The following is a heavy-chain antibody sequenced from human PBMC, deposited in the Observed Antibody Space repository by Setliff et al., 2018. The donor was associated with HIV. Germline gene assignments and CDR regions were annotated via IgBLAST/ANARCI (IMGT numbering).Heavy chain of an antibody. CDR3: AKAPEDYYDSSGYYVAAFDI. J-gene: IGHJ3*02. CDR1: GFKFDDYG. Sequence: AGGSLRLSCAASGFKFDDYGMSWVRQGPGKGLEWVAGISWSGSGIGYGDSVKGRFTISRDDDRNFLFLQMNSLRAEDTAIYYCAKAPEDYYDSSGYYVAAFDIWGQGTMVTVSS. V-gene: IGHV3-20*04. D-gene: IGHD3-22*01. CDR2: ISWSGSGI.